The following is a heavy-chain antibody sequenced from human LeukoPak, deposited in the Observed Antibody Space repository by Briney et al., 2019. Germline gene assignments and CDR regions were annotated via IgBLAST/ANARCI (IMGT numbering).Heavy chain of an antibody. J-gene: IGHJ6*02. D-gene: IGHD4-17*01. CDR2: INPSGGST. V-gene: IGHV1-46*01. CDR1: GYTFTSYY. Sequence: ASVKVSCKASGYTFTSYYMHWVRQAPGQGLEWMGIINPSGGSTSYAQKFQGRVTMTRDTSTSTVYMELSSLRSEDTAVYYCARDRSYGDYDSLPYYYGMDVWGQGTTVTVSS. CDR3: ARDRSYGDYDSLPYYYGMDV.